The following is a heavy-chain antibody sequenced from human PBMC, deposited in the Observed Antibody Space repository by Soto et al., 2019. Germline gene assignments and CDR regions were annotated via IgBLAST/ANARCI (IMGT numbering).Heavy chain of an antibody. CDR1: GGSISSSSYY. Sequence: PSETLSLTCTVSGGSISSSSYYWGWIRQPPGEGLEWIGSIYYSGSTYYNPSLKSRVTISVDTSKNQFSLKLSSVTAADTAVYYCACIFSGGYGYGFYYYGMDVWVQGTTVTVSS. D-gene: IGHD5-18*01. CDR3: ACIFSGGYGYGFYYYGMDV. J-gene: IGHJ6*02. V-gene: IGHV4-39*01. CDR2: IYYSGST.